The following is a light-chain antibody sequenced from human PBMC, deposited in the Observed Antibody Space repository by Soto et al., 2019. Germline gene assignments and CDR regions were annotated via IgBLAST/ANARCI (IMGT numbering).Light chain of an antibody. CDR2: DAS. CDR1: QSVTSSY. J-gene: IGKJ1*01. CDR3: QQYHNLPPWP. Sequence: EIVFTPSPGTLSLTPGERATLSCRASQSVTSSYLAWYQQKPGQAPRLLIYDASNRATGIPARFSGSGSGTEFTLTISSLQSEDFAVYYCQQYHNLPPWPFGQGTKVAIK. V-gene: IGKV3-20*01.